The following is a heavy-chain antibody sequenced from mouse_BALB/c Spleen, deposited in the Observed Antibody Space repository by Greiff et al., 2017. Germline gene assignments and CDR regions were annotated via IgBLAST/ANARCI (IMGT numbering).Heavy chain of an antibody. CDR2: ISSGGGST. CDR3: ARRDYDDAMDY. D-gene: IGHD2-4*01. J-gene: IGHJ4*01. Sequence: EVMLVESGGGLVQPGGSLKLSCAASGFDFSSYDMSWVRQTPEKRLEWVAYISSGGGSTYYPDTVKGRFTISRDNAKNTLYLQMSSLKSEDTAMYYCARRDYDDAMDYWGQGTSVTVSS. V-gene: IGHV5-12-1*01. CDR1: GFDFSSYD.